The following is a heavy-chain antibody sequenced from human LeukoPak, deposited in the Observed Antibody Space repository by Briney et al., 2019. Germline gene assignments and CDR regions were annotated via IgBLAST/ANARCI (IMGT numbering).Heavy chain of an antibody. CDR2: FDPENDER. CDR1: GHTFSVLP. J-gene: IGHJ4*02. D-gene: IGHD2-21*01. CDR3: ATEVTSIVPDY. Sequence: ASVRLSFKVSGHTFSVLPMYWVRHGPGKGLEWMGGFDPENDERLYAHQFRGRLTMTEDSSTDTAYMELSSLRSEATAVYYCATEVTSIVPDYWGQKTLVTVSS. V-gene: IGHV1-24*01.